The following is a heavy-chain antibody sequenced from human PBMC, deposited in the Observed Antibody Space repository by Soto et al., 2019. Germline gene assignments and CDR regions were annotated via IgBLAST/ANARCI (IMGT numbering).Heavy chain of an antibody. J-gene: IGHJ3*02. D-gene: IGHD1-1*01. CDR3: AKDIPRTASLDAFDI. CDR1: GFTFDDYT. V-gene: IGHV3-43*01. Sequence: PGLSLRISSAAPGFTFDDYTMHRVRQAKGKGLEWVSLISWDGGSTYYADSVKGRFTISRDNSKNSLYLQMNSLRTEDTALYYCAKDIPRTASLDAFDIWGQGTMVTVSS. CDR2: ISWDGGST.